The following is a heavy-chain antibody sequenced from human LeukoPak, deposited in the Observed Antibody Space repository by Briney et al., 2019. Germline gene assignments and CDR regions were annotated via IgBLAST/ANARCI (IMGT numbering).Heavy chain of an antibody. CDR1: GFTFSSYA. CDR3: AKETEQWLAPGGY. Sequence: GGSLRLSCSASGFTFSSYAMHWVRQAPGKGLEYVSAISSNGGSTYYADSVKGRFTIARDNSKNTLYLQMNSLRAEDTAVYYCAKETEQWLAPGGYWGQGTLVTVSS. V-gene: IGHV3-64*04. J-gene: IGHJ4*02. D-gene: IGHD6-19*01. CDR2: ISSNGGST.